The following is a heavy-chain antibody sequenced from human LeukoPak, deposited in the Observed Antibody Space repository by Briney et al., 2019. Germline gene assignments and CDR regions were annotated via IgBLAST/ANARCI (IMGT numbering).Heavy chain of an antibody. Sequence: SETLSLTCTVSGGSISSYYWSWIRQPPGKGLEWIGYIYYSGSTNYNPSLKSRVTISVDTSKNQFSLKLSSVTAADTAVYYCARDPRYYYGMDVWGQGTTVTVSS. V-gene: IGHV4-59*01. CDR1: GGSISSYY. CDR2: IYYSGST. CDR3: ARDPRYYYGMDV. J-gene: IGHJ6*02.